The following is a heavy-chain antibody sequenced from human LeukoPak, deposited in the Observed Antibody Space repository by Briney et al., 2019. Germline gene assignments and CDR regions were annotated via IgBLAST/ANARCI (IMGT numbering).Heavy chain of an antibody. J-gene: IGHJ4*03. CDR3: ARGHYDPFDY. Sequence: SETLSLTCTVSGGSISSSSYYWGWIRQPPGKGLEWIGCIYYSGSTYYNPSLKSRVTISLDTPKNQFSLRLSSVTTADTAVYFCARGHYDPFDYWGQGTTVTVSS. CDR1: GGSISSSSYY. CDR2: IYYSGST. V-gene: IGHV4-39*07. D-gene: IGHD4-17*01.